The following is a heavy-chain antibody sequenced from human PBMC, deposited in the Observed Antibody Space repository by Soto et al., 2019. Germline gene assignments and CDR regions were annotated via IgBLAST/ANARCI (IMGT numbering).Heavy chain of an antibody. J-gene: IGHJ6*04. CDR1: GFSYSDTA. D-gene: IGHD4-17*01. CDR2: ISKSGASK. CDR3: VNDVQAGEYGDPSFSFYGMGV. Sequence: EGSLRLSCAASGFSYSDTAMSWVRHDPGKGLEWVSTISKSGASKYYANYVRGRFAVSRDNSRNTLHLQMNSLSAADPALYYCVNDVQAGEYGDPSFSFYGMGVWGKGTT. V-gene: IGHV3-23*01.